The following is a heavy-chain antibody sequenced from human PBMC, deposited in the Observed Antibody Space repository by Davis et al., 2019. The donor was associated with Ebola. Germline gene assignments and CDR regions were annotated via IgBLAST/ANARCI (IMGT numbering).Heavy chain of an antibody. CDR3: AREPIVATTIYYFDY. J-gene: IGHJ4*02. CDR1: GGSFSGYY. D-gene: IGHD5-12*01. Sequence: PSETLSLTCAVYGGSFSGYYWSWIRKPPGKGLEWIGEINHIGSTNYNPSLKSRVTISVDKSKNQFSLKLSSVTAADTAVYYCAREPIVATTIYYFDYWGQGTLVTVSS. CDR2: INHIGST. V-gene: IGHV4-34*01.